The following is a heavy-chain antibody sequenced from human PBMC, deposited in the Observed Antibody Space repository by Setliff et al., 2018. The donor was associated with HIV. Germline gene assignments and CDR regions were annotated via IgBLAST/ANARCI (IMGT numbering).Heavy chain of an antibody. J-gene: IGHJ4*02. CDR1: GFTFSSYE. V-gene: IGHV3-30*04. CDR2: ISYDGSNK. Sequence: GGSLRLSCAASGFTFSSYEMTWVRQAPGKGLEWVAVISYDGSNKYYANSVKGRFTVSRDNSKNTLYLQMSSLRSEDTAVYYCARGGVYYYDSSGWSMDYWGQGTLVTVSS. D-gene: IGHD3-22*01. CDR3: ARGGVYYYDSSGWSMDY.